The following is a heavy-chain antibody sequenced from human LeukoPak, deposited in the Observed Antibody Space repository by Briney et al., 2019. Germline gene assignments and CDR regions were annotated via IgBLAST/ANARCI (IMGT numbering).Heavy chain of an antibody. Sequence: PSETLSLTCTVSGGSISSSSYSWGWIRQPPGKGLEWIGSIYYSGTTYYNPSIKGRVTISVDTSKIQFSLKLSSVAATDTAVYFCARLRFDFWSGYTHPYFDYWGQGTLVTVSS. CDR1: GGSISSSSYS. D-gene: IGHD3-3*01. J-gene: IGHJ4*02. CDR3: ARLRFDFWSGYTHPYFDY. V-gene: IGHV4-39*01. CDR2: IYYSGTT.